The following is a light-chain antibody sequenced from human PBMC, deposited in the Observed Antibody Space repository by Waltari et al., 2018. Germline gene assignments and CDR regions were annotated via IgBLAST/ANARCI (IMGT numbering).Light chain of an antibody. CDR1: QRVLYSSHTKYY. Sequence: DIVMTQAPDSLAVSLGERSTINCKSSQRVLYSSHTKYYLAWYQLKTGQPPKLLIYWASTRESGVPDRFSGSGSGTDFTLTISSLQAEDVAVYYCQQYYSTPLTFGGGTKVEI. V-gene: IGKV4-1*01. J-gene: IGKJ4*01. CDR2: WAS. CDR3: QQYYSTPLT.